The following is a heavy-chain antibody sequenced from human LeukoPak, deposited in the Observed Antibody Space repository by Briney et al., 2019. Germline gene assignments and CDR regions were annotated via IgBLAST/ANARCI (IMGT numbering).Heavy chain of an antibody. CDR2: ISGSGGST. CDR1: GFTFSTYA. V-gene: IGHV3-23*01. D-gene: IGHD3-16*01. Sequence: PGGSLRLSCAASGFTFSTYAMTWVRQAPGKGLEWVSAISGSGGSTYYADSVKGRFTISRDNSKNTLYLQMNSLRAEDTAVYYCAKGTLMPMFGGVLFDCWGQGTPVTVSS. CDR3: AKGTLMPMFGGVLFDC. J-gene: IGHJ4*02.